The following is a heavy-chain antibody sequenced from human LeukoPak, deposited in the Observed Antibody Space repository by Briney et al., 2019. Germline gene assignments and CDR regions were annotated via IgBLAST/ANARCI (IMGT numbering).Heavy chain of an antibody. V-gene: IGHV4-39*01. CDR2: IYYSGST. Sequence: SETLSLTCTVSGGSISSSSYYWGWIRQPPGKGLEWIGSIYYSGSTYYNPSLKSRVTISVDTSKSQFSLNLSSVTAADTAVYYCARHSYSYSYYYYMDVWGKGTTVTVSS. CDR1: GGSISSSSYY. D-gene: IGHD4-11*01. J-gene: IGHJ6*03. CDR3: ARHSYSYSYYYYMDV.